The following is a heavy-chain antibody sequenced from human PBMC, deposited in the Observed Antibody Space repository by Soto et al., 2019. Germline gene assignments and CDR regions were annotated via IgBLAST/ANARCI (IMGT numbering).Heavy chain of an antibody. J-gene: IGHJ6*03. CDR3: ARLGHVRYQKAYYYMDV. CDR2: IYPGDSDT. CDR1: GYSFTSYW. D-gene: IGHD2-2*01. V-gene: IGHV5-51*01. Sequence: PGESLKISCKGSGYSFTSYWIGWVRQMPGKGLEWMGIIYPGDSDTRYSPSFQGQVTISADKSISTAYLQWSSLKASDTAMYYCARLGHVRYQKAYYYMDVWGKGTTVTVSS.